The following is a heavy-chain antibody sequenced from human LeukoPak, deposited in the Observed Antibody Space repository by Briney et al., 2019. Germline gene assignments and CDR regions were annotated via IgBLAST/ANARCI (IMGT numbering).Heavy chain of an antibody. J-gene: IGHJ4*02. D-gene: IGHD6-13*01. CDR3: ARDLGLSSGWYGN. CDR1: EFTFSIYS. CDR2: ISSSSSTI. V-gene: IGHV3-48*02. Sequence: GGSVRISWSASEFTFSIYSMNWVRQAPGKGLEWVSYISSSSSTIYYADSVKGRFTISRDNAKNSLYLQMNNLRDEDTAVYYCARDLGLSSGWYGNWGQGTLVTVSS.